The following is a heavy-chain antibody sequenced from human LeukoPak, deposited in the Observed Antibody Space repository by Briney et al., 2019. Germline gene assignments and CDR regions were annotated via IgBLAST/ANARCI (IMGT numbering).Heavy chain of an antibody. J-gene: IGHJ4*02. Sequence: GRCLRLSCAASGFTFRSYAMHWVRQAPGKGLEWVAVISYDGSNKYNADSVKGRFTISRDTSKNTLYLQMNRLRAEDTAVYYCARAGELAVLGVIMWIDYWGQGTLVTVSS. D-gene: IGHD3-10*01. V-gene: IGHV3-30*04. CDR2: ISYDGSNK. CDR3: ARAGELAVLGVIMWIDY. CDR1: GFTFRSYA.